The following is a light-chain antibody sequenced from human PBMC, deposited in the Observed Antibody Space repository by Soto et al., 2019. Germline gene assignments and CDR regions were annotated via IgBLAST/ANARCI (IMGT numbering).Light chain of an antibody. CDR3: QQYGSSPRT. J-gene: IGKJ1*01. CDR2: GAS. V-gene: IGKV3-20*01. CDR1: QSVSSSY. Sequence: EIVLTQSPGTLSLSPGERATLSCRASQSVSSSYLAWYQHKPGQAPRLLIYGASSRATGIPDRFSGSGSGTALTLTISSLEPEDFAVYYCQQYGSSPRTFGQGTKVEIK.